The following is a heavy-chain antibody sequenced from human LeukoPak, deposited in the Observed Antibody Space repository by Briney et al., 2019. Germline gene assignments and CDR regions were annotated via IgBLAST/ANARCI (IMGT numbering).Heavy chain of an antibody. J-gene: IGHJ4*02. CDR3: ARDLIDYGSGSYYALGY. CDR1: GFTVSSNY. D-gene: IGHD3-10*01. Sequence: GGSLRLSCAASGFTVSSNYMSWVRQAPGKGLEWVSVIYSGGTTYYADSVKGRFTISRGNSKNTLYLQMNSLRAEDTAVYYCARDLIDYGSGSYYALGYWGQGTLVTVSS. CDR2: IYSGGTT. V-gene: IGHV3-53*01.